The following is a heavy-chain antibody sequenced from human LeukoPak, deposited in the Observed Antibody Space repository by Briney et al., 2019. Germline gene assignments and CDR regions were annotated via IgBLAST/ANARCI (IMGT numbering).Heavy chain of an antibody. Sequence: GGSLRLSCSVSGFTFSTYVMHWVRQAPGKGLEYVSAISSNGDNTYYADSVKGRFTVSRDNSKNTLYLQMSSLRANDTAVYYCVRGTGYWGQGTLVTVSS. CDR1: GFTFSTYV. CDR2: ISSNGDNT. J-gene: IGHJ4*02. V-gene: IGHV3-64D*06. CDR3: VRGTGY.